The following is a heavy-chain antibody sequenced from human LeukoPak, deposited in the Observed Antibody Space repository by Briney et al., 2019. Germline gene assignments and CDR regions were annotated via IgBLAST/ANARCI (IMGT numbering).Heavy chain of an antibody. J-gene: IGHJ6*02. V-gene: IGHV3-9*01. CDR1: GFTFDDYA. CDR2: ISWNRGSI. Sequence: GGSLRLSCAASGFTFDDYAMHWVRHAPGKDLEWVSGISWNRGSIGYADSVKGRFTISRDNAKNSLYLQMNSLRAEDTALYYCAKEVRRITMVRGVIITPDYYYGMDVWGQGTTVTVSS. D-gene: IGHD3-10*01. CDR3: AKEVRRITMVRGVIITPDYYYGMDV.